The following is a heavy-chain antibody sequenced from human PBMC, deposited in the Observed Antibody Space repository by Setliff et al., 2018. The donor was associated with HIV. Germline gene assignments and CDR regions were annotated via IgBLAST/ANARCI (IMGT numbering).Heavy chain of an antibody. V-gene: IGHV1-3*01. Sequence: GASVKVSCKASGYTFTSCAMHWVRQAPGQRHEWMGWINAGTGNTKYSQKIQDRVTISRDIHANTAYMELSSLRSEDTAIYYCARSLREYSYGSPDYWGPGTLVTVSS. D-gene: IGHD5-18*01. CDR1: GYTFTSCA. CDR2: INAGTGNT. J-gene: IGHJ4*02. CDR3: ARSLREYSYGSPDY.